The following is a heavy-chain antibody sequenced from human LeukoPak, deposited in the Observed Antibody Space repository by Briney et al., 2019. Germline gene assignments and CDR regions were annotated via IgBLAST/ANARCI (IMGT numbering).Heavy chain of an antibody. Sequence: ASVKVSCKASGYTFTSYDINWVRQATGQGLEWMGWMNPNSGNTGYAQKFQGRVTITRNTSISTAYMELSSLRSEDTAVYYCARTATWGETWFDPWGQGTLVTVSS. CDR3: ARTATWGETWFDP. CDR1: GYTFTSYD. D-gene: IGHD3-16*01. V-gene: IGHV1-8*03. J-gene: IGHJ5*02. CDR2: MNPNSGNT.